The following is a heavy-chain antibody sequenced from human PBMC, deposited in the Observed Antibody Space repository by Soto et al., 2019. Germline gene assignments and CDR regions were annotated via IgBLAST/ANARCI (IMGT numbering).Heavy chain of an antibody. D-gene: IGHD3-10*01. CDR2: VNPILRMS. Sequence: QVQLVQSGAEVKRPGSSVKVSCKASGDTFTFYSINWVRQAPGLGLEWMGRVNPILRMSNYAQRFQGRVTMTADKSTSTAYMELSSLRSEDTAIYYCASSYGSGYRAFDFWGQGALGTVSS. V-gene: IGHV1-69*02. J-gene: IGHJ4*02. CDR1: GDTFTFYS. CDR3: ASSYGSGYRAFDF.